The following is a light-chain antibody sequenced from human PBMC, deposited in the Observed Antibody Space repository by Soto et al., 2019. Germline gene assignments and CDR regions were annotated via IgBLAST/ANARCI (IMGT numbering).Light chain of an antibody. J-gene: IGKJ1*01. V-gene: IGKV3-11*01. Sequence: DIVLTQSPATLSLSPGERATLSCRASQTVNPYLAWYQQKPGQAPRLLVYDISYRAAGVPARFSGSGSGTDFTLTISSLEPEDFAVYYCQQRRNWPRTFGQGTKVEIK. CDR3: QQRRNWPRT. CDR2: DIS. CDR1: QTVNPY.